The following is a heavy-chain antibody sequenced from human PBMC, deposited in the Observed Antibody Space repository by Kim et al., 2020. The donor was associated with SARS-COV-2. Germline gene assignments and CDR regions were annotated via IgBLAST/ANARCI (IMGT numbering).Heavy chain of an antibody. J-gene: IGHJ5*02. CDR3: ARRLRWSPPYNWFDP. V-gene: IGHV4-34*01. CDR1: GGSFSGYY. D-gene: IGHD4-17*01. CDR2: INHSGST. Sequence: SETLSLTCAVYGGSFSGYYWSWIRQPPGKGLEWIGEINHSGSTNYNPSLKSRVTISVDTSKNQFSLKLSSVTAADTAVYYCARRLRWSPPYNWFDPGGQGTLVTVSS.